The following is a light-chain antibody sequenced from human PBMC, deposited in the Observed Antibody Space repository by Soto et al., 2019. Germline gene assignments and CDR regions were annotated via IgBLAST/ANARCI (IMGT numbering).Light chain of an antibody. CDR3: QQYNNWPSMYT. CDR2: GAS. V-gene: IGKV3-15*01. Sequence: RVMTQSPATLSVSPGERATLSCRASQSISNNLAWYQQKPGQAPRLLIYGASSRATGVPARFSGSGSGTVFTLTISSLQPEDFATYYCQQYNNWPSMYTFGQGTKLEIK. J-gene: IGKJ2*01. CDR1: QSISNN.